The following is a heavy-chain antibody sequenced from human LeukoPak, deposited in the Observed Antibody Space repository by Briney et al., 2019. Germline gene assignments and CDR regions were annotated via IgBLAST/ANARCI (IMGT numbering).Heavy chain of an antibody. D-gene: IGHD1-20*01. J-gene: IGHJ4*02. CDR1: GYTFTSYG. CDR3: EITGRGQGY. V-gene: IGHV1-2*02. CDR2: INPNGGGT. Sequence: ASVKVSCKASGYTFTSYGISWVRQAPGQGLEWMGWINPNGGGTNYAQKFQGRVTMTRDTSISTAYMELSRLRSDDTAVYYCEITGRGQGYWGQGTLVTVSS.